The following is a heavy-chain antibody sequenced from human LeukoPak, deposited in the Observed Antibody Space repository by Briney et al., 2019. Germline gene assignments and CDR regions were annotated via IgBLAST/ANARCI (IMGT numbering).Heavy chain of an antibody. Sequence: GSLRLSCAASGFTFSDAWMTWVRQPPGKGLEWVGEIYKSGSPNYNPSLRSRVAISEDKFKNQFLLKLTSVTAADTAVYYCARDPHTSNQPDYWGQGTLVTVSS. CDR3: ARDPHTSNQPDY. D-gene: IGHD2-2*01. V-gene: IGHV4-4*02. CDR1: GFTFSDAW. CDR2: IYKSGSP. J-gene: IGHJ4*02.